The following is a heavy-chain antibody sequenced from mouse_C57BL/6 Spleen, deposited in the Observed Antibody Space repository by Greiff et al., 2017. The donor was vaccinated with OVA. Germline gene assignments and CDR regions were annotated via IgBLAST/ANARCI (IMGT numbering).Heavy chain of an antibody. CDR1: GYTFTSYW. D-gene: IGHD1-1*01. J-gene: IGHJ2*01. CDR3: VYYDGGFFDY. Sequence: QVQLQQPGAELVKPGASVKLSCKASGYTFTSYWMQWVKQRPGQGLEWIGEIDPSDSYTNYNQKFKGKATLTVDTSSSTAYMQLSSLTSEDSAVYYCVYYDGGFFDYWGQGTTLTVSS. V-gene: IGHV1-50*01. CDR2: IDPSDSYT.